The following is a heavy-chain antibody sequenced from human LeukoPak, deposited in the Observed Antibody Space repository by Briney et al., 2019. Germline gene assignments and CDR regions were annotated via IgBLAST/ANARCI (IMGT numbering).Heavy chain of an antibody. Sequence: GESLKISCQASGYSFNNYWIAWARQMPGKGLEWMGIVYPGDSDTQYSPSFQGQVTVSADKSITTAYLQWSSLKASDTAMYYCVRRATLGYCDYWGQGTLVTVSS. CDR2: VYPGDSDT. V-gene: IGHV5-51*01. J-gene: IGHJ4*02. CDR1: GYSFNNYW. D-gene: IGHD3-16*01. CDR3: VRRATLGYCDY.